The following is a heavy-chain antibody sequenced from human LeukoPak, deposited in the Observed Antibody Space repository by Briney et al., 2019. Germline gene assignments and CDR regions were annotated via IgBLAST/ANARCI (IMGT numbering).Heavy chain of an antibody. CDR3: GGDSVWGSNRSFDY. CDR2: ISAYNGNT. J-gene: IGHJ4*02. V-gene: IGHV1-18*04. D-gene: IGHD3-16*01. CDR1: GYTFTGYY. Sequence: ASVKVSCKASGYTFTGYYMHWVRQAPGQGLEWMGWISAYNGNTNYAQKLQGRVTMTTDTSTSTAYMELRSLRSDDTAVYYGGGDSVWGSNRSFDYGGQGTLVTVSS.